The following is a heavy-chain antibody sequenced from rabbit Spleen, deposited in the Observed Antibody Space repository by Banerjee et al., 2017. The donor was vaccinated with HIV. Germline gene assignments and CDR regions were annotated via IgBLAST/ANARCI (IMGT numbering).Heavy chain of an antibody. Sequence: QEQLVESGGGLVQPGGSLKLSCKASGFDFSVYGLSWVRQAPGKGLEWIACIYTGNAKTYYATWAKGRFTISKTSSTTVTLQMTSLTVADTATYFCARDAGSGPYIDGYFNLWGPGTLVTVS. D-gene: IGHD4-2*01. CDR1: GFDFSVYG. V-gene: IGHV1S45*01. CDR3: ARDAGSGPYIDGYFNL. CDR2: IYTGNAKT. J-gene: IGHJ4*01.